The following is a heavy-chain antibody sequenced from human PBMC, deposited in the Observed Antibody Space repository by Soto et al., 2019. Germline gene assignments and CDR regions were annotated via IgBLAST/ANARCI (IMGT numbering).Heavy chain of an antibody. V-gene: IGHV3-53*01. CDR3: ARARGGLSVVTATYFDY. CDR1: GFTISSNY. Sequence: EVQLVESAGGLIQPGGSLSLSCADSGFTISSNYMTCVHQAPGKGLEWVSLIYSGGSTYYANSVKGRFTISRDNSMNTLYLQMNSLRAEDTAVYYCARARGGLSVVTATYFDYWGQGTLVTVSS. CDR2: IYSGGST. D-gene: IGHD2-21*02. J-gene: IGHJ4*02.